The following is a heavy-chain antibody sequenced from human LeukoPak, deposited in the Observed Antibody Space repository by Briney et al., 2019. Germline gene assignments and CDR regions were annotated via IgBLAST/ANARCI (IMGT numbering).Heavy chain of an antibody. CDR3: ARGGYSYGFYYFDY. CDR2: ISSSGSTI. J-gene: IGHJ4*02. Sequence: GGSLRLSCAASGFTFSSYEMNWVRQAPGKGLEWVSYISSSGSTIHHADSVKGRFTISRDNAKNSLYLQMNSLRAEDTAVYYCARGGYSYGFYYFDYWGQGTLVTVSS. D-gene: IGHD5-18*01. CDR1: GFTFSSYE. V-gene: IGHV3-48*03.